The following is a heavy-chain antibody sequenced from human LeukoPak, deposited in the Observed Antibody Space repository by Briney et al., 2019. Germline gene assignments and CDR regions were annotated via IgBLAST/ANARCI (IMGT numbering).Heavy chain of an antibody. CDR1: GYIFTSYW. D-gene: IGHD3-9*01. V-gene: IGHV5-51*01. CDR2: IYPGDSDT. CDR3: ARQEGKYYDILTGYYNLCYFDY. Sequence: GASLQISCKGSGYIFTSYWIGWVRQLPGKGLEWMGIIYPGDSDTRYSPSFQGQVTISADKSISTAYLQWSSLKASDTAMYYCARQEGKYYDILTGYYNLCYFDYWGQGTLVTVSS. J-gene: IGHJ4*02.